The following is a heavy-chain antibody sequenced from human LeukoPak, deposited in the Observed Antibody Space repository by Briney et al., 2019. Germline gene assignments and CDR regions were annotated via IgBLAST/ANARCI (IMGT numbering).Heavy chain of an antibody. V-gene: IGHV3-15*01. CDR2: LKSESDGGTA. CDR3: TTVRRWEPDY. CDR1: GFTLSNDW. Sequence: PGGSLRLSCAASGFTLSNDWMTWVRQAPGKGLEWVGRLKSESDGGTADYAAPVKGRFTISRDDSGNTLYLQMNSLKTEDTAVYYCTTVRRWEPDYWGQGTLVTVSS. J-gene: IGHJ4*02. D-gene: IGHD1-26*01.